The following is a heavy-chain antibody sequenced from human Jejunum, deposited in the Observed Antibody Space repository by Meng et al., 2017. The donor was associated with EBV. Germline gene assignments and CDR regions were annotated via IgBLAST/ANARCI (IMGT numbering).Heavy chain of an antibody. V-gene: IGHV4-4*02. CDR2: MHPGGST. CDR1: GDSTSSSHW. J-gene: IGHJ4*02. CDR3: AKSNDYSLNS. Sequence: QVQPQASGPGLVKPSGTLSLTCAVSGDSTSSSHWWSWVRQPPGKGLEWIGEMHPGGSTNYNPSLKSRVTISVDNSKNQFSLKLTSVTAADTAVYYCAKSNDYSLNSWGQETLVTVSS. D-gene: IGHD4-11*01.